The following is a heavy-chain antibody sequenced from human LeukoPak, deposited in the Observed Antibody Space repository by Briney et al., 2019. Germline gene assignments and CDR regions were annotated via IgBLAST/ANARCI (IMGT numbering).Heavy chain of an antibody. Sequence: GGSLRLSCAASGFTFSTYGMHWVRQAPGKGLEWVAEISYDGSNKYYADSVKGRFTISRDNSKNTLYLQMNSLRAEDTAVYYCANREYHLPALYWGQGTLVTVSS. D-gene: IGHD2-2*01. V-gene: IGHV3-30*18. J-gene: IGHJ4*02. CDR1: GFTFSTYG. CDR2: ISYDGSNK. CDR3: ANREYHLPALY.